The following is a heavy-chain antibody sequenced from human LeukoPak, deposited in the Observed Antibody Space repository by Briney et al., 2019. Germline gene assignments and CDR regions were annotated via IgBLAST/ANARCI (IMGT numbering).Heavy chain of an antibody. CDR3: ARDRRQLWLSGDYYYYYGMDV. D-gene: IGHD5-18*01. Sequence: PGGSLRLSCAASGFTFSSYEMNWVRQAPGKGLEWVSYISYSGSTIYYADSVKGRFTISRDNAKNSLYLQMNSLRAEDTAVYYCARDRRQLWLSGDYYYYYGMDVWGQGTTVTVSS. CDR2: ISYSGSTI. CDR1: GFTFSSYE. J-gene: IGHJ6*02. V-gene: IGHV3-48*03.